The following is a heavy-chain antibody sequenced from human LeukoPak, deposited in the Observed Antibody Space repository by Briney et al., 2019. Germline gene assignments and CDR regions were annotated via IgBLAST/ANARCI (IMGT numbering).Heavy chain of an antibody. Sequence: SQTLSLTCTVSGGSISSGAYYWSWIRQPPGKGLEWIGYIYHSGNTYYNPSLKSRVTISLDKSKTQFSLTLNSVTAADTAVYYCARVAWIPIGGVIVTAFDYWGQGTLVTVSS. CDR3: ARVAWIPIGGVIVTAFDY. J-gene: IGHJ4*02. CDR2: IYHSGNT. CDR1: GGSISSGAYY. V-gene: IGHV4-30-2*01. D-gene: IGHD3-16*02.